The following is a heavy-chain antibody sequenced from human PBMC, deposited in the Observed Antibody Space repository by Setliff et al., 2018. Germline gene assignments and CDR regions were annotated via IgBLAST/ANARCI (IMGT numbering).Heavy chain of an antibody. CDR1: GYTFTRNG. J-gene: IGHJ6*02. CDR3: ASLVDYYDRSGYPYAMDV. V-gene: IGHV1-18*01. CDR2: ISVYNGNT. Sequence: ASVKVSCKASGYTFTRNGINWVRQAPGQGLEWMGWISVYNGNTHYAQKFQGRVTMTTDTSTTTAYMDLRSLRSDDTAVYYCASLVDYYDRSGYPYAMDVWGQGTTVTVSS. D-gene: IGHD3-22*01.